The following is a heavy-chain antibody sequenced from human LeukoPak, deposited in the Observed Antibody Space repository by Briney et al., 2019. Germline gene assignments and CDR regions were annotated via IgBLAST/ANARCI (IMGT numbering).Heavy chain of an antibody. J-gene: IGHJ6*02. CDR3: ARVSDDFWSGYSRYYYYGMDV. CDR2: ISAYSGNT. D-gene: IGHD3-3*01. CDR1: GYTFTSYG. V-gene: IGHV1-18*01. Sequence: ASVKVSCKASGYTFTSYGISWVRQAPGQGHEWMGWISAYSGNTNYAQKLQGRVTMTTDTSTSTAYMELRSLSSDDTAVYYCARVSDDFWSGYSRYYYYGMDVWGQRTTVTVSS.